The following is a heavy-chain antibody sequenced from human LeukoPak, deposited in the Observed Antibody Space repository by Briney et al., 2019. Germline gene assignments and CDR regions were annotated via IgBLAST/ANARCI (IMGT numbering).Heavy chain of an antibody. CDR2: IYSGGST. J-gene: IGHJ4*02. V-gene: IGHV3-66*02. Sequence: GGSLRLSCAASGFTVSSNYMSWVRQAPGKGLEWVSVIYSGGSTYYADSVKGRFTISRDNSKNTLYLQMNSLRAEDTAVYYCARSDSSGYYYPTPFDYWGQGTLVTVS. CDR1: GFTVSSNY. CDR3: ARSDSSGYYYPTPFDY. D-gene: IGHD3-22*01.